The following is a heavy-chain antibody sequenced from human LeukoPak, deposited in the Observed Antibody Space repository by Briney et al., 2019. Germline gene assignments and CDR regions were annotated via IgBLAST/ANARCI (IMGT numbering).Heavy chain of an antibody. CDR3: AKAGSSSWYATYYFDY. CDR2: ISYDGSNK. CDR1: GFTFSSYG. V-gene: IGHV3-30*18. Sequence: GGSLRLSCAASGFTFSSYGMHWVRQAPGKGLEWVAVISYDGSNKYYADSVKGRFTISRDNSKNTLYLQMNSLRAEDTAVYCCAKAGSSSWYATYYFDYWGQGTLVTVSS. D-gene: IGHD6-13*01. J-gene: IGHJ4*02.